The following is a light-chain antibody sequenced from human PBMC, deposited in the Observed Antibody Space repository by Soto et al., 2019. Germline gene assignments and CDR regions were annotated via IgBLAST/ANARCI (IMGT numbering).Light chain of an antibody. CDR3: QQSYDSPLT. V-gene: IGKV1-39*01. CDR1: QNIRTF. Sequence: DIQMTQSPPSLSASVGDRVTITCRASQNIRTFLNWHQQKPGKAPKLLISSASSLRCGVPSRFSGSGSGTDFTLTIINLQPEDLATYFCQQSYDSPLTFGEGTNVDIK. CDR2: SAS. J-gene: IGKJ4*01.